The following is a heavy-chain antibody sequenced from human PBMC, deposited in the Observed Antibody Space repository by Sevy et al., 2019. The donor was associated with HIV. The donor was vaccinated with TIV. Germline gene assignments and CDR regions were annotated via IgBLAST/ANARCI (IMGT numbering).Heavy chain of an antibody. CDR3: ARSGGLRY. Sequence: GGSLRLSCAASGFTFSNYSMNWVRQAPGKGLEWVSYISSSSTTIYYADSVKGRFTISRDNANNSLYLQMNSLSDDDTAVYYCARSGGLRYWGQGTLVTVSS. V-gene: IGHV3-48*02. J-gene: IGHJ4*02. CDR1: GFTFSNYS. D-gene: IGHD3-16*02. CDR2: ISSSSTTI.